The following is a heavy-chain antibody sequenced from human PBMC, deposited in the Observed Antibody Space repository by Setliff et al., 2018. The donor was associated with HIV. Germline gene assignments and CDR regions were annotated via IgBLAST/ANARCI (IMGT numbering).Heavy chain of an antibody. Sequence: ASVKVSCTASGYSLSTYAISWVRQAPGQGLEWMGWIDSNNGNRNFAQKFRGRVTMTTDISTNTAYMEVRSLSFDDMAVYYCVRLTADRANYYYYMDVWGKGTTVTVSS. CDR1: GYSLSTYA. J-gene: IGHJ6*03. D-gene: IGHD2-8*01. V-gene: IGHV1-18*03. CDR3: VRLTADRANYYYYMDV. CDR2: IDSNNGNR.